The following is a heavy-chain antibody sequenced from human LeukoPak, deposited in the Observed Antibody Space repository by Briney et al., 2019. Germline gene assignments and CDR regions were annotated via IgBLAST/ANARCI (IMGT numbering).Heavy chain of an antibody. V-gene: IGHV1-69*05. Sequence: SVKVSCKASGYTFTGYYMHWVRQAPGQGLEWMGRIIPIFGTANYAQKFQGRVTITTDESTSTAYMELSSLRSEDTAVYYCARDRTTGTSGVWFDPWGQGTLVTVSS. D-gene: IGHD1-1*01. CDR3: ARDRTTGTSGVWFDP. CDR2: IIPIFGTA. J-gene: IGHJ5*02. CDR1: GYTFTGYY.